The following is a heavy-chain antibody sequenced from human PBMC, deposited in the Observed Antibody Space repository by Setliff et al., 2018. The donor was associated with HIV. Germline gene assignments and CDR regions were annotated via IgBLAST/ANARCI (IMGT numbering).Heavy chain of an antibody. CDR2: INHSGST. J-gene: IGHJ2*01. V-gene: IGHV4-39*07. D-gene: IGHD1-26*01. CDR1: GGSISSSSYY. Sequence: SETLSLTCTVSGGSISSSSYYWGWIRQPPGKGLEWIGEINHSGSTKYNPSLKSRVTISLDSSKNQFSLKLSSVTAADTAVYYCARAAYSGTYLWEPATDLWGRGTLVTVSS. CDR3: ARAAYSGTYLWEPATDL.